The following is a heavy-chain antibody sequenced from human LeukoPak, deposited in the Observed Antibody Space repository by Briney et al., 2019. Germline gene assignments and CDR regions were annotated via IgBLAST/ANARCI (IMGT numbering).Heavy chain of an antibody. V-gene: IGHV4-38-2*02. Sequence: SETLSLTCTVSGYSISSGYYWGWIRQPPGKGLEWIGSIYHSGSTYYNPSLKSRVTISVDTSKNQFSLKLSSVTAADTAVYYCARPYGGNFNWGQGTLVTVSS. CDR3: ARPYGGNFN. CDR2: IYHSGST. CDR1: GYSISSGYY. D-gene: IGHD4-23*01. J-gene: IGHJ4*02.